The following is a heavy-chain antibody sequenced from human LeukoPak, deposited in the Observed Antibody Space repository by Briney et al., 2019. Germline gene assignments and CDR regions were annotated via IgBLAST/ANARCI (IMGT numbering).Heavy chain of an antibody. J-gene: IGHJ6*02. CDR1: GYTFSNHD. Sequence: ASVKVSCQASGYTFSNHDFDWVRQAPGQGLEWMGWMNPNSGATGYAQKFQGRVTMTRNPSISTAYMELSSLRSEDTAVYYCARVALWFGAATRDYYYGMDVWGQGTTVTVSS. V-gene: IGHV1-8*01. CDR2: MNPNSGAT. CDR3: ARVALWFGAATRDYYYGMDV. D-gene: IGHD3-10*01.